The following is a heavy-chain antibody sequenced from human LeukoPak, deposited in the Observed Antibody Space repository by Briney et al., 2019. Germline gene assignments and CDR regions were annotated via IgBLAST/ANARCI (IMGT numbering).Heavy chain of an antibody. CDR1: GFTFSNYE. V-gene: IGHV3-48*03. D-gene: IGHD2/OR15-2a*01. J-gene: IGHJ5*02. CDR2: ISSSGTTI. CDR3: ARAPTVSILLPLGGGFDP. Sequence: GGSLRLSCAASGFTFSNYEMNWVRQAPGKGLEWVSYISSSGTTIYYADSVKGRFTISRDNAKSSLYLQMNSLRAEDTAIYYCARAPTVSILLPLGGGFDPWGQGTLVTVSS.